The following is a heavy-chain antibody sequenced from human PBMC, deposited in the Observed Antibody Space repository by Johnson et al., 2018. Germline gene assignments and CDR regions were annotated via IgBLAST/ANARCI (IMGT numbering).Heavy chain of an antibody. Sequence: VQLVESGGGLVQPGRSLRLSCAASSFTFDDYAMHWVRHAPGKGLEWVSGISRNSGSIGYADSVKGRFTISRDNAKNSLYLQMNSLRAEDTALYYCAKDTAIGAFDIWGQGTMVTVSS. J-gene: IGHJ3*02. CDR3: AKDTAIGAFDI. CDR1: SFTFDDYA. V-gene: IGHV3-9*01. CDR2: ISRNSGSI.